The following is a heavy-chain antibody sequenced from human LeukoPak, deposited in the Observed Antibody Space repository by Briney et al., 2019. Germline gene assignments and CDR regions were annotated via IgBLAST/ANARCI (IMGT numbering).Heavy chain of an antibody. D-gene: IGHD4-11*01. J-gene: IGHJ4*02. CDR3: AKGRLQYFDY. V-gene: IGHV3-23*01. Sequence: GGSLRLSCAASGFTFRNYAMTWVREAPGKGLEWVSTLSDSGGNTYYADSVKGRFTISRDNSKNTLYLQMNSLRAEDTAVYYCAKGRLQYFDYWRQGTLVTVSS. CDR1: GFTFRNYA. CDR2: LSDSGGNT.